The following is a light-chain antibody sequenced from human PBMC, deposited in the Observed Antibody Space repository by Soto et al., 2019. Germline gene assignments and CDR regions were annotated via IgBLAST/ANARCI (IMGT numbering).Light chain of an antibody. Sequence: QSALTQPASVSGSPGRSITISCTGTSSDIGGYNHVSWYQQHPGKGPKLIAYEAYKRPSGISNRFSPSKSGDTASLAISGLQAEDEADYYCCSYAGLSTYVFGTGTKVSVL. J-gene: IGLJ1*01. CDR2: EAY. CDR3: CSYAGLSTYV. V-gene: IGLV2-23*01. CDR1: SSDIGGYNH.